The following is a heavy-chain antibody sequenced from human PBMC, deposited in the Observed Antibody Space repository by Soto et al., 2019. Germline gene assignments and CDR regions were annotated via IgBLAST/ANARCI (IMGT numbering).Heavy chain of an antibody. CDR1: GFTFSSYG. D-gene: IGHD6-13*01. CDR3: ARTVTAAAHGDY. J-gene: IGHJ4*02. V-gene: IGHV3-33*01. CDR2: IWYDGSNK. Sequence: GGSLRLSCAASGFTFSSYGMHWVRQAPGKGLEWVAVIWYDGSNKYYADSVKGRFTISRDNSKNTLYLQMNSLRAEDTAVYYCARTVTAAAHGDYWGQGTLVTVSS.